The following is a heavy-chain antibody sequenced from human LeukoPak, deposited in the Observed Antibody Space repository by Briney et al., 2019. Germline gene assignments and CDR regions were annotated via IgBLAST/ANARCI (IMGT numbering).Heavy chain of an antibody. CDR3: AKGITMVRGVIIMGYYYYYGMDV. J-gene: IGHJ6*04. V-gene: IGHV3-23*01. CDR1: GSTFSSYA. D-gene: IGHD3-10*01. Sequence: GGSLRLSCAASGSTFSSYAMSWVRQAPGKGLEWVSAISGSGGSTYYADSVKGRFTISRDNSKNTLYLQMNSLRAEDTAVYYCAKGITMVRGVIIMGYYYYYGMDVWGKGTTVTVSS. CDR2: ISGSGGST.